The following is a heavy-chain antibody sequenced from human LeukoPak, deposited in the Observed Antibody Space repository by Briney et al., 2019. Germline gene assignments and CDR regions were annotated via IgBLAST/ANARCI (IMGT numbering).Heavy chain of an antibody. J-gene: IGHJ4*02. D-gene: IGHD3-10*01. V-gene: IGHV3-30*04. CDR2: ISYGGSNK. CDR1: GFTFSSYA. CDR3: ARDGLGFGELLPLFDY. Sequence: GGSLRLSCAASGFTFSSYAMHWVRQAPGKGLEWVAVISYGGSNKYYADSVKGRFTISRDNSKNTLYLQMNSLRAEDTAVYYCARDGLGFGELLPLFDYWGQGTLVTVSS.